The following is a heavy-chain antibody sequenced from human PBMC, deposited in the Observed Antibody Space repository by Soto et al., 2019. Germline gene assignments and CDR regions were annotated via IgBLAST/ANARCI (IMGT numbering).Heavy chain of an antibody. J-gene: IGHJ4*01. Sequence: EVQLVEPGGGLVQPGGSLRLSCAASGFTFGSYWMSWVRQAPGKGLEWLATIKMDASEKNYVDSVKGRFTMSRDNAMHTLYLQMNSLRVYDTDVYYCASDSGYGSCASVTHDLDYWGHGALVTGSS. CDR2: IKMDASEK. CDR3: ASDSGYGSCASVTHDLDY. CDR1: GFTFGSYW. V-gene: IGHV3-7*01. D-gene: IGHD3-10*01.